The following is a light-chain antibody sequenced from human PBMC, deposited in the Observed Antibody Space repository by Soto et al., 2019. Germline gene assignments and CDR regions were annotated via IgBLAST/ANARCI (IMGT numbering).Light chain of an antibody. CDR3: SSYAGSSNV. CDR2: EVN. Sequence: QSVLTPPPSASGSPGQSVAISCTGTSSDVGGYNYVSWYQQHPGKAPKLMLYEVNKRPSGVPDRFSGSKSGNTASLTVSGLQAEDEADYYCSSYAGSSNVFGTGTKVTVL. J-gene: IGLJ1*01. V-gene: IGLV2-8*01. CDR1: SSDVGGYNY.